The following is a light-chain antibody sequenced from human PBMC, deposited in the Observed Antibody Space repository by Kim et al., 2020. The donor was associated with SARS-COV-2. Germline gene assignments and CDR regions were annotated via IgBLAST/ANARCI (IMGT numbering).Light chain of an antibody. Sequence: AAVGDRVIITCRASQGINNFLACYQQKPGGVPKLLIYRASTLQSGVPSRFSGSGSGTEFTLTISSLQPEDVATYYCQKYNSAALTFGGGTKVDIK. CDR2: RAS. V-gene: IGKV1-27*01. J-gene: IGKJ4*01. CDR3: QKYNSAALT. CDR1: QGINNF.